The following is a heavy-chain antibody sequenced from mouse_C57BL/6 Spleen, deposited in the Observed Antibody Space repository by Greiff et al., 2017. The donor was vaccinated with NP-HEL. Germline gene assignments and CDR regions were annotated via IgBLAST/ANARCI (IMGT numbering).Heavy chain of an antibody. V-gene: IGHV1-50*01. D-gene: IGHD1-1*01. J-gene: IGHJ2*01. CDR1: GYTFTSYW. Sequence: VQLQQPGAELVKPGASVKLSCKASGYTFTSYWMQWVKQRPGQGLEWIGEIDPSDSYTNYNQKFKGKATLTVDTSSSTAYMQLSSLTSEDSAVYYCARRGGLLLRYLDYWGQGTTLTVSS. CDR3: ARRGGLLLRYLDY. CDR2: IDPSDSYT.